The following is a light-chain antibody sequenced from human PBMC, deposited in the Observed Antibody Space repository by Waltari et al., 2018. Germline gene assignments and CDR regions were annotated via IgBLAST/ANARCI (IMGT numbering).Light chain of an antibody. CDR3: QYYDSSPLWT. V-gene: IGKV3-20*01. CDR2: GAS. J-gene: IGKJ1*01. CDR1: QSIDSTY. Sequence: EIVLTQPPGTLSLSPGERATLSCRASQSIDSTYLAWYQQKPGQPPRLLIYGASNRATGISDRFSGSVSGTDFTLTISRLDPEDFAVYYCQYYDSSPLWTFGQGTKVEIK.